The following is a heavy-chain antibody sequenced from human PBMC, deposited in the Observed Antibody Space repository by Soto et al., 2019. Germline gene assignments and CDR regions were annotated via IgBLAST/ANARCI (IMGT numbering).Heavy chain of an antibody. J-gene: IGHJ3*02. CDR2: IYLDDDK. CDR3: ANRSLVIAEDAFDI. D-gene: IGHD2-21*01. Sequence: QITLKESGPTLVKPTQTLTLTCTFSGFSLSTSGVGVCWIRQPPGKALEWLALIYLDDDKRYSPSLKRRLTITKDTSKNQVVLTMNNMDPLEKSTYYCANRSLVIAEDAFDIWGQGTMVTVSS. V-gene: IGHV2-5*02. CDR1: GFSLSTSGVG.